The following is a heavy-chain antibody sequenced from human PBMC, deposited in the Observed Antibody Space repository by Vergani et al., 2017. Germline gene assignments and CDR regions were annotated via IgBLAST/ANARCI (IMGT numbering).Heavy chain of an antibody. V-gene: IGHV4-39*01. Sequence: QLQLQESGPGLVKPSETLSLTCTVSGGSISSNTYYWGWIRQPLGKGLEWIGSIYYSGSTYYSPSLKSRVTISVDTSKNQFSLKLTSVTAADTAVYYCARHVPKELRFLEWLLLTSNWFDPWGQGTLVTVSS. D-gene: IGHD3-3*01. CDR2: IYYSGST. J-gene: IGHJ5*02. CDR1: GGSISSNTYY. CDR3: ARHVPKELRFLEWLLLTSNWFDP.